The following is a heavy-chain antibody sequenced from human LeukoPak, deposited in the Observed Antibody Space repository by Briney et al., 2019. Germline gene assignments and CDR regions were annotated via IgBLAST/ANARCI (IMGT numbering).Heavy chain of an antibody. Sequence: SETLSLTCAVSGFSINTNYYWGWMRQPPGKGLEWIGSIYHSGPISYNPSLKSRVTISIDTSKNQFSLKLTSLTAADTAVYYCVRDSSGWSRDYWGQGTLVTVSS. CDR1: GFSINTNYY. CDR2: IYHSGPI. V-gene: IGHV4-38-2*02. J-gene: IGHJ4*02. D-gene: IGHD6-19*01. CDR3: VRDSSGWSRDY.